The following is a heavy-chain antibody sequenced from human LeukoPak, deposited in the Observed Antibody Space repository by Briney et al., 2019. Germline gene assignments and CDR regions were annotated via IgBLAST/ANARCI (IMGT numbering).Heavy chain of an antibody. Sequence: PSETLSLTCTVSGGSISSGTVYWGWIRQPPGKGLEWIGGINYSGYTYYNPSLKSRVTISVDTPKNQFSLKLSSVTAADTAVYYCARPGYYDNSGFNFDYWGQGTLVTVSS. CDR1: GGSISSGTVY. J-gene: IGHJ4*02. D-gene: IGHD3-22*01. CDR3: ARPGYYDNSGFNFDY. V-gene: IGHV4-39*01. CDR2: INYSGYT.